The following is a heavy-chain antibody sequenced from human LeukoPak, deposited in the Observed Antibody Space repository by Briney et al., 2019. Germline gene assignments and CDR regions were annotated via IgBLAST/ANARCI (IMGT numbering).Heavy chain of an antibody. V-gene: IGHV1-2*02. CDR2: INPNSGGT. Sequence: ASAKVSCKASGYTFTGYYMHWVRQAPGQGLEWMGWINPNSGGTNYAQKFQGRVTMTRDTSISTAYMELSRLRSDDTAVYYCARDNTYYYDSSGYYYVWWGQGTLVTVSS. J-gene: IGHJ4*02. CDR3: ARDNTYYYDSSGYYYVW. D-gene: IGHD3-22*01. CDR1: GYTFTGYY.